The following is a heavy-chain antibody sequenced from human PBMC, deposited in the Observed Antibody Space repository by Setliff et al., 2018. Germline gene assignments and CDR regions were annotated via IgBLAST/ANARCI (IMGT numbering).Heavy chain of an antibody. CDR1: AFTKYY. V-gene: IGHV1-46*01. Sequence: GASVKVSCKASAFTKYYVHWVRQAPGQGLEWMGIIHPSGGSTTYAQKFQGRVTMTRNTSISTAYMELSSLRSEDTALYYCAKSSGSSSATNLEYLGPGTLVTVSS. CDR2: IHPSGGST. CDR3: AKSSGSSSATNLEY. D-gene: IGHD3-10*01. J-gene: IGHJ4*02.